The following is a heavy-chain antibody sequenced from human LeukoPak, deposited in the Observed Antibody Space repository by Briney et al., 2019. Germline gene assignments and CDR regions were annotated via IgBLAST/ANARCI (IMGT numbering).Heavy chain of an antibody. Sequence: KPSESPAPTCRGSGASVSNFYWGLIRQSPREGLGWVWVFHYSGSTNYNPSLNNRVTTSIDTSMNQLSLTLVSVTAADTAVYFCARHHDGGPKLRLDFWGLGVLVTVSS. J-gene: IGHJ4*02. CDR1: GASVSNFY. CDR2: FHYSGST. CDR3: ARHHDGGPKLRLDF. D-gene: IGHD2-15*01. V-gene: IGHV4-59*08.